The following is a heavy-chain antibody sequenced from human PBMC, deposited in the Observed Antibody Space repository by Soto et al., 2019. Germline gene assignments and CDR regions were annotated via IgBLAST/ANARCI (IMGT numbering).Heavy chain of an antibody. CDR1: GFTYSNYG. V-gene: IGHV3-7*01. Sequence: GGSLRLSCVASGFTYSNYGMTWVRQAPGKGLEWVANIRQDGTEECNVDSVRGRFTISRDNAKNLVYLQMNSLRAEDTAIYYCVRDPPGSGPNFDYWGQGALVTV. CDR3: VRDPPGSGPNFDY. CDR2: IRQDGTEE. D-gene: IGHD1-1*01. J-gene: IGHJ4*02.